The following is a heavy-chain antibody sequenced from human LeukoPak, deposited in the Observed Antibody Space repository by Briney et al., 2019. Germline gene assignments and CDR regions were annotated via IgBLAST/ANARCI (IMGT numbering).Heavy chain of an antibody. CDR3: ARIPVYYPSGSYHFDL. V-gene: IGHV4-39*01. CDR1: GGSISSSSYY. CDR2: IYYSGST. J-gene: IGHJ2*01. Sequence: SETLSLTCTVSGGSISSSSYYWGWLRQPPGKGLEWIGSIYYSGSTYYNPSLESRVTISVDTSKNQFSLKLSSVTAADTAVYYCARIPVYYPSGSYHFDLWGRGTLVTVSS. D-gene: IGHD3-10*01.